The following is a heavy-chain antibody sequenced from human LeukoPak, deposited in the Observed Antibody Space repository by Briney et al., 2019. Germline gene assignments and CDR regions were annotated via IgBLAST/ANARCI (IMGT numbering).Heavy chain of an antibody. D-gene: IGHD3-22*01. V-gene: IGHV3-23*01. J-gene: IGHJ4*02. CDR3: AIDRPNYYGSNGHYYRRDGDY. CDR2: ITSSGDGT. CDR1: GFTFSIYA. Sequence: PGGSLILSCAASGFTFSIYAMSWVRQAPGKGLQWVSSITSSGDGTYYADSVKGRFTISRDNSENMLYLQMNSLRVEDTAVYFCAIDRPNYYGSNGHYYRRDGDYWGQGTLVTVSS.